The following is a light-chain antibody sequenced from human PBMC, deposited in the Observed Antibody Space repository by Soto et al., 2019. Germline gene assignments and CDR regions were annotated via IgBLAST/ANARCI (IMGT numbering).Light chain of an antibody. V-gene: IGKV4-1*01. J-gene: IGKJ4*01. CDR3: QQYYITPPTT. Sequence: DIVMTQSPDSLAVSLGERATINCKSSQSVLYSSNNKNYLAWYQQKPGQPPKLLIYWASTREAGVPDRFSGSGSGTDFTLTISSLQAADVAVYYCQQYYITPPTTFGGGIKVEIK. CDR1: QSVLYSSNNKNY. CDR2: WAS.